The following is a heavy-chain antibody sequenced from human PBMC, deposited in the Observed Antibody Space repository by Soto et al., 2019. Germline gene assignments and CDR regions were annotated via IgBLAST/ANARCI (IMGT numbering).Heavy chain of an antibody. CDR3: RLDEEGDL. J-gene: IGHJ4*02. Sequence: QVQLVESGGGVVQPGRSLRLSCAASGFSFSNYGVNWVRQPLGKGLEWVAVISNDGSTQYYADSVKGRFTISRDNSKNPLSLQMNCLRPEDTAIYYCRLDEEGDLGGQGALVTVSS. V-gene: IGHV3-30*03. CDR2: ISNDGSTQ. CDR1: GFSFSNYG. D-gene: IGHD2-21*02.